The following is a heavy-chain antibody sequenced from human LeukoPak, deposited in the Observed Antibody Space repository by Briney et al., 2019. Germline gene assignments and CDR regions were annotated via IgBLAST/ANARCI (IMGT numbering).Heavy chain of an antibody. D-gene: IGHD6-19*01. J-gene: IGHJ4*02. Sequence: SETLSLTCTVSGGSISSGSYYWSWIRQPAGKGLEWIGRIYTSGSTNYNPSLKSRVTISVDTSKNQFSLKLSSVTAADTAVYYCARGGAVAGLDYWGQGTLVTVSS. CDR1: GGSISSGSYY. V-gene: IGHV4-61*02. CDR2: IYTSGST. CDR3: ARGGAVAGLDY.